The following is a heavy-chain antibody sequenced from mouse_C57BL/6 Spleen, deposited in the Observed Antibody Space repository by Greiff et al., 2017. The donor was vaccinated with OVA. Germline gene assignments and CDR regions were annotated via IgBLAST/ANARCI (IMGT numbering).Heavy chain of an antibody. CDR3: TREGVYYYGSSPWFAY. J-gene: IGHJ3*01. Sequence: QVQLQQSGAELVRPGASVTLSCKASGYTFTDYEMHWVKQTPVHGLEWIGAIDPETGGTAYNQKFKGKAILTADKSSSTAYMELRSLTSEDSAVYYCTREGVYYYGSSPWFAYWGQGTLVTVSA. CDR1: GYTFTDYE. D-gene: IGHD1-1*01. CDR2: IDPETGGT. V-gene: IGHV1-15*01.